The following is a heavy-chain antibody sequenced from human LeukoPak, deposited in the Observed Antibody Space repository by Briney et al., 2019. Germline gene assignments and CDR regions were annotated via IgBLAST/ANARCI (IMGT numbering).Heavy chain of an antibody. CDR3: ARAWGIFGVVIIGYFDY. CDR2: INPSGGST. CDR1: GYTFTHYY. V-gene: IGHV1-46*01. D-gene: IGHD3-3*01. Sequence: GASVKVSCKASGYTFTHYYMHWVRQAPGQGLEWMGIINPSGGSTSYAQKFQGRVTMTRDTSTSTVYMELSSLRPEDTAVYYCARAWGIFGVVIIGYFDYWGQGTLVTVSS. J-gene: IGHJ4*02.